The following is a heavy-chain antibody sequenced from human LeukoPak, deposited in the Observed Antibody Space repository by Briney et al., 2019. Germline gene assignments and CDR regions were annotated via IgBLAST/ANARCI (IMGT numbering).Heavy chain of an antibody. CDR1: GFTFSSYG. CDR2: ISGSGGST. D-gene: IGHD3-9*01. J-gene: IGHJ4*02. CDR3: AKGRYFDWSYCYFDY. Sequence: GGSLRLSCAASGFTFSSYGMSWVRQAPGKGLEWVSAISGSGGSTYNAGSVKGRFTISRDNSKNTLHLQMNSLRAEDTAVYYCAKGRYFDWSYCYFDYWGQGTLVTVSS. V-gene: IGHV3-23*01.